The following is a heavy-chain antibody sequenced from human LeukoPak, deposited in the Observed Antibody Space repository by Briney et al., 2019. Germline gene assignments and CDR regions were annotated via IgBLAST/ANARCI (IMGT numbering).Heavy chain of an antibody. D-gene: IGHD2-15*01. CDR1: GGSFSGYY. Sequence: PSETLSLTCAVYGGSFSGYYWSWIRQPPGKGLEWLGEINHSGSTNYNPSLKSRVTISVDTSKNQFSLKLRSVTAADTAVYYCARGRGFFVVVVAATYGWFDPWGQGTLVTVSS. CDR3: ARGRGFFVVVVAATYGWFDP. CDR2: INHSGST. V-gene: IGHV4-34*01. J-gene: IGHJ5*02.